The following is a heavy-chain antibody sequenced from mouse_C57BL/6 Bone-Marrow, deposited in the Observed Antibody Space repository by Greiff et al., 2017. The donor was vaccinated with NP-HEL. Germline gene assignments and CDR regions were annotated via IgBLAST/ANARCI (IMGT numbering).Heavy chain of an antibody. V-gene: IGHV1-69*01. Sequence: QVQLKQPGAELVMPGASVKLSCKASGYTFTSYWMHWVKQRPGQGLEWIGEIDPSDSYTNYNQKFKGKSTLTVDKSSSTAYMQLSSLTSEDSAVYYCARRRNWDGIDYWGQGTTLTVSS. CDR3: ARRRNWDGIDY. CDR2: IDPSDSYT. J-gene: IGHJ2*01. D-gene: IGHD4-1*01. CDR1: GYTFTSYW.